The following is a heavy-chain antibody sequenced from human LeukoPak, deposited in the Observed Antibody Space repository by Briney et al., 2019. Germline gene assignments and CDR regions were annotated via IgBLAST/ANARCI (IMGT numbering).Heavy chain of an antibody. CDR2: IIPILGIA. CDR3: ARVRFGELLDY. CDR1: GGTFSSYA. Sequence: SVKVSCKASGGTFSSYAISWVRQAPGQGLEWMGRIIPILGIANYAQKFQGRVTITADKSTSTAYMELSSLRSEDTAVYYCARVRFGELLDYWGQGILVTVSS. J-gene: IGHJ4*02. D-gene: IGHD3-10*01. V-gene: IGHV1-69*04.